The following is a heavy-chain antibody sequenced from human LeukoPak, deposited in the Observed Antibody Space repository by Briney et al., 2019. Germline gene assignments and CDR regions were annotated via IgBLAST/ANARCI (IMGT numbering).Heavy chain of an antibody. D-gene: IGHD5-12*01. V-gene: IGHV4-59*01. CDR3: ARHPKSGYSGYESDY. Sequence: SETLSLTCTVSGGSISSYYWSWIRQPPGKGLEWIGYIYYSGSTNYNPSLKSRVTISVDTSKNQFSLKLSSVTAADTAVYYCARHPKSGYSGYESDYWGQGTLVTVSS. CDR2: IYYSGST. CDR1: GGSISSYY. J-gene: IGHJ4*02.